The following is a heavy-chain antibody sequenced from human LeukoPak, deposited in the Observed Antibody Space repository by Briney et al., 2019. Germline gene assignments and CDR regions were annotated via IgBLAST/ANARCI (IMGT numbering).Heavy chain of an antibody. CDR2: INHSGST. CDR3: ARRAYSAAYWKHFDY. Sequence: SETLSLTCAVYGESFSDYYWSWIRQPPGKGLEWIGEINHSGSTNYSPSLKSRVTISVNTSKNQFSLKLSSVTAADTAVYFCARRAYSAAYWKHFDYWGQGTLVTVSS. V-gene: IGHV4-34*01. D-gene: IGHD1-1*01. CDR1: GESFSDYY. J-gene: IGHJ4*02.